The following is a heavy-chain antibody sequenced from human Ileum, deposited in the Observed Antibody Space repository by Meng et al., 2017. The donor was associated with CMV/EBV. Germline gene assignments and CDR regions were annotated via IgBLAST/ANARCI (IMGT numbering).Heavy chain of an antibody. D-gene: IGHD6-19*01. Sequence: GGSLRLSCAASGFSFNNYWMNWIRQDPGKGLEWVAKISPDGSEKYYVDSVKGRFTISRDNAKSSLYLQMNSLRAEDMAVYSCARSSPYVYSSQGAWGQGTTVTVSS. J-gene: IGHJ6*02. V-gene: IGHV3-7*01. CDR2: ISPDGSEK. CDR3: ARSSPYVYSSQGA. CDR1: GFSFNNYW.